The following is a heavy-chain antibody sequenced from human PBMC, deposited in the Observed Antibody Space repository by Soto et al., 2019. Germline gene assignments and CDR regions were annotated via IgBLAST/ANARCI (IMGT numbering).Heavy chain of an antibody. D-gene: IGHD2-21*01. CDR2: MNPDGSWG. Sequence: XXSLRLSCAASGSTFSTSWMHWVRQAPGKGLEWVANMNPDGSWGRYVDSVKGRFTISRDNAKSSLYLQMNSLRADDTAVYYCFGGADYWGLGTLVTVSS. CDR3: FGGADY. V-gene: IGHV3-7*01. J-gene: IGHJ4*02. CDR1: GSTFSTSW.